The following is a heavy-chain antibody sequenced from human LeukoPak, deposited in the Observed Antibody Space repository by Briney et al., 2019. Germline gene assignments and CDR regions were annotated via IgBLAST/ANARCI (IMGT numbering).Heavy chain of an antibody. CDR2: VYDSGST. V-gene: IGHV4-59*01. CDR3: ARDYRGFTPGWFDD. Sequence: PSETLSLTCTVSARSISSYYWSWLRQPPSKGLEWIGLVYDSGSTDYNPSLRRRITMSVDTSRNQFSLTLSSVTAADTAVYFCARDYRGFTPGWFDDWGQGTLVTVSS. CDR1: ARSISSYY. D-gene: IGHD3-16*02. J-gene: IGHJ4*02.